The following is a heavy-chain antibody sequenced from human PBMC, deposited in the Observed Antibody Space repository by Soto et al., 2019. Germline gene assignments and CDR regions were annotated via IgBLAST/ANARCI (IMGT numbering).Heavy chain of an antibody. CDR2: IIPIVGSA. CDR3: ARSQGSSTSLEIYYYYYYGMDV. J-gene: IGHJ6*02. CDR1: GGTFSSYA. V-gene: IGHV1-69*01. D-gene: IGHD2-2*01. Sequence: QVQLVQSGAEVKKPGSSVKVPCKASGGTFSSYAISWVRQAPGQGLEWMGGIIPIVGSANYAQKFQGRVTITADESTSTAYMELSSLRSEDTAVYYCARSQGSSTSLEIYYYYYYGMDVWGQGTTVTVSS.